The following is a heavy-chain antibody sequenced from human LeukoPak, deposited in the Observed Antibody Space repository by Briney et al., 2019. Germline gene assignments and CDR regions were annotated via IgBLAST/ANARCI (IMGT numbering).Heavy chain of an antibody. CDR2: ISSSSSYI. CDR1: GFTFSSYS. Sequence: GGSLRLSCAASGFTFSSYSMNWVRQAPGKGLEWVSSISSSSSYIYYADSVKDRFTISRDNAKNSLYLQMNSLRAADTAVYYCAREAGHGYYYYYMDVWGKGTTVTISS. CDR3: AREAGHGYYYYYMDV. J-gene: IGHJ6*03. V-gene: IGHV3-21*04.